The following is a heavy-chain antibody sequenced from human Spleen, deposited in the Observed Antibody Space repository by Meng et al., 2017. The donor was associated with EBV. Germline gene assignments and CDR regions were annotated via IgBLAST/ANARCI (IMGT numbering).Heavy chain of an antibody. J-gene: IGHJ4*02. D-gene: IGHD2-15*01. CDR2: INRSGSF. V-gene: IGHV4-34*01. CDR3: ARGGLVCSGGNCHTFYFEY. CDR1: GGTFRGYY. Sequence: QVTLQQWGAGPLKPSETLSLTCAVYGGTFRGYYWTWIRQSPGKGLEWIGEINRSGSFSYNPSLKTRITISVDTSKNQFSLRLNSVTAADTAVYYCARGGLVCSGGNCHTFYFEYWDQGTLVTVSS.